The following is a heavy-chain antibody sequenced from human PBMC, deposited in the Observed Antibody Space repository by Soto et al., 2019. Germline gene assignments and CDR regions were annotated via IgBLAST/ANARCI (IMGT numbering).Heavy chain of an antibody. CDR3: ARHTLYYCYYMDV. J-gene: IGHJ6*03. Sequence: PLETLSVTCTVSHGSISSSSYYWGWIRQSPGKGLEWIGSIYYSGSTYYNPSLKSRVTISVDTSKNQFSLKLSSVTAADTAVYYCARHTLYYCYYMDVWGKGTTVTVS. CDR1: HGSISSSSYY. V-gene: IGHV4-39*01. CDR2: IYYSGST.